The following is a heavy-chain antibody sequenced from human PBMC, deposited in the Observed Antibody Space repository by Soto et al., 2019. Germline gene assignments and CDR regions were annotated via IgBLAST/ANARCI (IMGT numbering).Heavy chain of an antibody. CDR3: GGGGEYCDGSGGEFGMDV. CDR2: LLHDSSDE. V-gene: IGHV3-33*05. CDR1: GFSFSTSA. J-gene: IGHJ6*02. D-gene: IGHD2-21*01. Sequence: QVQLVESGGAVVQPGTSLRLSCAASGFSFSTSAMHWVRQAPGKGLEWVSFLLHDSSDEYYADSVKGRFSISRDNSKNTLYLQMNRLRAEDTAVYYWGGGGEYCDGSGGEFGMDVWGQGTTVTVSS.